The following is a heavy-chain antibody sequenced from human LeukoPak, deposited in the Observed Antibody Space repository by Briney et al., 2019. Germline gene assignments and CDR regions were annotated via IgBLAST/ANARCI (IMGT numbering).Heavy chain of an antibody. V-gene: IGHV4-59*08. CDR1: GGSISSYN. J-gene: IGHJ6*03. CDR3: ARQDALGKYPPPFYMDV. D-gene: IGHD3-16*01. CDR2: ISKSGTT. Sequence: PSQTLSLTCTVAGGSISSYNWNWIRQPPGKGLEWNGSISKSGTTNYHWSLENQFTLSLDTPQNEISLNLRSATVADTAVYYCARQDALGKYPPPFYMDVWGKGTTVIVS.